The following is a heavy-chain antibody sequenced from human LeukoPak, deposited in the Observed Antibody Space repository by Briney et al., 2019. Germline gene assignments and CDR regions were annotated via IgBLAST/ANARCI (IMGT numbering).Heavy chain of an antibody. CDR2: IFYSGST. J-gene: IGHJ5*02. CDR3: ARGDYYGSGTNWFDP. Sequence: SETLSLTCTVSGGSISTSNYYWGWLRQPPGKGLEWIGNIFYSGSTYYSPSLRSRVTISLDTSRNQFSLKLKSVTAADTAVYYCARGDYYGSGTNWFDPWGQGTLVTVSS. V-gene: IGHV4-39*07. CDR1: GGSISTSNYY. D-gene: IGHD3-10*01.